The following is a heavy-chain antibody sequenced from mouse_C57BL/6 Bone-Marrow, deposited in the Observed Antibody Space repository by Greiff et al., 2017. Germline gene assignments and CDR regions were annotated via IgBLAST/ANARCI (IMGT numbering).Heavy chain of an antibody. CDR2: INSDGGST. CDR3: ARGSLGTPWGFDV. CDR1: EYEFPSHD. Sequence: EVKLQESGGGLVQPGESLKLSCESNEYEFPSHDMSWVRTTPERRLELVAAINSDGGSTYYPDTMASRFITSRDNTKKTLYLQMSMLRAEDAALYYCARGSLGTPWGFDVWGTKTTVTVSS. V-gene: IGHV5-2*01. D-gene: IGHD6-2*01. J-gene: IGHJ1*03.